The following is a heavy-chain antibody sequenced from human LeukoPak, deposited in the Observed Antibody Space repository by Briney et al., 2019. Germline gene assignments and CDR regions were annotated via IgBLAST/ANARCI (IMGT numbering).Heavy chain of an antibody. CDR3: ARGRFYDSSGYYRWRHAFDI. V-gene: IGHV4-34*01. CDR1: GGSISSYY. D-gene: IGHD3-22*01. J-gene: IGHJ3*02. Sequence: SETLSLTCTVSGGSISSYYWSWIRQPPGKGLEWIGEINHSGSTNYNPSLKSRVTISVDTSKNQFSLKLSSVTAADTAVYYCARGRFYDSSGYYRWRHAFDIWGQGTMVTASS. CDR2: INHSGST.